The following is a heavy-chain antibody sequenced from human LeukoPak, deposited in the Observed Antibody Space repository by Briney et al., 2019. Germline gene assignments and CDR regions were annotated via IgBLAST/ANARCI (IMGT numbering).Heavy chain of an antibody. CDR1: GYTFNDYG. CDR2: ISTFNGNA. J-gene: IGHJ6*03. Sequence: ASVKVSCKASGYTFNDYGIGWVRQAPGQGLEWMGWISTFNGNAKYAQNFQGRVTMTTDTSTSTAHMELKSLRSDDTAVYYCARGRYCSGGNCWAIYYYYMDVWGKGTTVTVSS. V-gene: IGHV1-18*01. CDR3: ARGRYCSGGNCWAIYYYYMDV. D-gene: IGHD2-15*01.